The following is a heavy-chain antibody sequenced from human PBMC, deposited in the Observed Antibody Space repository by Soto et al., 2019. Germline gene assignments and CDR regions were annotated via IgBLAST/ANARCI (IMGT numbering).Heavy chain of an antibody. CDR3: ASLSSPTVVTPGY. CDR1: GGTFSSYA. Sequence: RASVKVSCKASGGTFSSYAISWVRQAPGQGLEWMGGIIPIFGTANYAQKFQGRVTITADESTSTAYMELSSLRSEDTAVYYCASLSSPTVVTPGYWGQGTLVTVSS. V-gene: IGHV1-69*13. D-gene: IGHD4-17*01. CDR2: IIPIFGTA. J-gene: IGHJ4*02.